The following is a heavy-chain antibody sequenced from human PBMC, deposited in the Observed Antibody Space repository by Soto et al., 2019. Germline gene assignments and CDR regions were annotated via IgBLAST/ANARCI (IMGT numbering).Heavy chain of an antibody. D-gene: IGHD2-15*01. J-gene: IGHJ4*02. V-gene: IGHV4-31*03. CDR1: GGSISSGGYY. CDR3: ARGWDCSGGSCDDY. CDR2: IYYSGST. Sequence: SSETLSLTCTVSGGSISSGGYYWSWIRQHPGKGLEWIGYIYYSGSTYYNPSLKSRVTISVDTSKNQFSLKLSSVTAADTAVYYCARGWDCSGGSCDDYWGQGTLVTVSS.